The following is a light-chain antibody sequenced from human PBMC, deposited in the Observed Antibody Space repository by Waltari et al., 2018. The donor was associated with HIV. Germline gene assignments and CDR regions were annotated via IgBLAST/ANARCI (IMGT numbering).Light chain of an antibody. V-gene: IGKV4-1*01. Sequence: DIVMTHSPDSLAVSLGERATINCKSSQRVLYSSNSKNYLAWYQQKPGQPPGLLIYWASTRESGVPARFSGSGSATDFTLTISSLQAEDVAVYYCQQYYSTPLTFGGGTQVEIK. J-gene: IGKJ4*01. CDR1: QRVLYSSNSKNY. CDR2: WAS. CDR3: QQYYSTPLT.